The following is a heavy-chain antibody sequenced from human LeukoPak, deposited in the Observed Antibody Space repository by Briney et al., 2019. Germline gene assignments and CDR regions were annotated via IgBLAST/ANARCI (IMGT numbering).Heavy chain of an antibody. CDR2: IYYSGST. Sequence: SETLSLTCTVSGGSISSSSYYWGWIRQPPGKGLEWIGSIYYSGSTYYNPSLKSRVTISVDTSKNQFSLKLSSVTAADTAVYYCARCGSNYDFWSGYPYDAFDIWGQGTMVTVSS. D-gene: IGHD3-3*01. J-gene: IGHJ3*02. CDR3: ARCGSNYDFWSGYPYDAFDI. V-gene: IGHV4-39*01. CDR1: GGSISSSSYY.